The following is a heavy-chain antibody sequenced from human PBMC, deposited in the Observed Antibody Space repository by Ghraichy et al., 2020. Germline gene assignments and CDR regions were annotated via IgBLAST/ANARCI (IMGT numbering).Heavy chain of an antibody. J-gene: IGHJ6*03. Sequence: GGSLRLSCAASGFTFSSYSMNWVRQAPGKGLEWVSSISSSSSYIYYADSVKGRFTISRDNAKNSLYLQMNSLRAEDTAVYYCARQYCSSTSCYLGVDYYYMDVWGKGTTVTVSS. D-gene: IGHD2-2*01. V-gene: IGHV3-21*01. CDR3: ARQYCSSTSCYLGVDYYYMDV. CDR1: GFTFSSYS. CDR2: ISSSSSYI.